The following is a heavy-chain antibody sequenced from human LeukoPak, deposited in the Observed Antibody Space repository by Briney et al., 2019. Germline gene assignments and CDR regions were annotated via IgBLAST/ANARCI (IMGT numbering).Heavy chain of an antibody. CDR1: GYTFTGYY. CDR3: ASFGMETHDAFDI. J-gene: IGHJ3*02. Sequence: SVKVSCKASGYTFTGYYMHWVRQAPGQGLEWMGRINPNSGGTNYAQKFQGRVTMTRDTSISTAYMELSRLRSDDTAVYYCASFGMETHDAFDIWGQGTMVTVSS. D-gene: IGHD3-3*01. CDR2: INPNSGGT. V-gene: IGHV1-2*06.